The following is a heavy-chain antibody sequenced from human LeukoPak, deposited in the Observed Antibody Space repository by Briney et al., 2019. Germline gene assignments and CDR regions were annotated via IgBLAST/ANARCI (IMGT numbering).Heavy chain of an antibody. V-gene: IGHV3-30*02. J-gene: IGHJ1*01. Sequence: GGSLRLSCAASGFAFSSYGMHWVRQAPGKGLEWVAFIRYDGSNKHYADSVKGRFTISRDNSKNTLYLQMNSLRAEDTAVYYCAKDRSGPAEHWGQGTLVTVSS. CDR2: IRYDGSNK. CDR3: AKDRSGPAEH. CDR1: GFAFSSYG.